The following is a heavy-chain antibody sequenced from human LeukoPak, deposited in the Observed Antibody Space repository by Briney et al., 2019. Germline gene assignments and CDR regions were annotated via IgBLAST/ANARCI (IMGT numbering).Heavy chain of an antibody. CDR1: GFPFSDYY. V-gene: IGHV3-11*01. CDR3: ARDNYGAEVDY. Sequence: KPGGSLRLSCGASGFPFSDYYNRWVRQAPGKGLEWVSYISSSGSTVYYADSVKGRFTISRDNAKNSLYLQMNSLRAEDTAVYYCARDNYGAEVDYWGQGTLVTVSS. D-gene: IGHD4-11*01. CDR2: ISSSGSTV. J-gene: IGHJ4*02.